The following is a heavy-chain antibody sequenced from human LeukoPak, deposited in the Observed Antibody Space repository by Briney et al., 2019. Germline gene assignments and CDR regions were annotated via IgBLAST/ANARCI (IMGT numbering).Heavy chain of an antibody. CDR2: IIPMYGTP. CDR3: ARDGLPYCSGDSCSPNWFDP. Sequence: ASVKVSCKASGGTFSSYAISWVRQAPGQGLEWMGGIIPMYGTPNYAQKFQGRVTITADKSTSTAYMELSRLRSDDTAVYYCARDGLPYCSGDSCSPNWFDPWGQGTLVTVSS. J-gene: IGHJ5*02. V-gene: IGHV1-69*06. CDR1: GGTFSSYA. D-gene: IGHD2-15*01.